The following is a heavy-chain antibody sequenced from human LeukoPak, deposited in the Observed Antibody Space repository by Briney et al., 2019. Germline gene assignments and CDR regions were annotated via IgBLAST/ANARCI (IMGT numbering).Heavy chain of an antibody. CDR2: VYSSGST. Sequence: ASETLSLTCTVSGGSISNYYWSWIRQPPGKVLEWIGYVYSSGSTTYNPSLKSRVTMSVDSSKNQFSLKVTSVTAADTAVYYCARRAAGGYCSSCQCPPFDYWGQGTLVTVSS. CDR3: ARRAAGGYCSSCQCPPFDY. V-gene: IGHV4-59*08. D-gene: IGHD2-8*01. CDR1: GGSISNYY. J-gene: IGHJ4*02.